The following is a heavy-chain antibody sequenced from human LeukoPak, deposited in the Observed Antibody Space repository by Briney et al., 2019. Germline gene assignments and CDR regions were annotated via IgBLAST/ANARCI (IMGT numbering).Heavy chain of an antibody. CDR1: GFTVSSNY. D-gene: IGHD2-2*01. CDR2: IYSGGNT. V-gene: IGHV3-53*01. J-gene: IGHJ4*01. CDR3: ARAGYCSSTNCHYFDS. Sequence: SGGSLRLSCAASGFTVSSNYMSWVRQAPGKGLEWVSIIYSGGNTYHADSVKGRFTISRDNSKNTLYLQMNSLRAEDTAVYYCARAGYCSSTNCHYFDSWGQGTLVTVSS.